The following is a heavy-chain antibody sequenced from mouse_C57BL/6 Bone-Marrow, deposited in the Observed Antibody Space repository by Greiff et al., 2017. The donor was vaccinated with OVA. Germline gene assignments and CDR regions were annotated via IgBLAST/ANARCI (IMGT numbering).Heavy chain of an antibody. Sequence: EVQLVESEGGLVQPGSSMKLSCTASGFTFSDYYMAWVRQVPEKGLEWVANINYDGSSTYYLDSLKSRFIISRDNAKNILYLQMSSLKSEDTATYYCAREALYGNYDAMDYWGQGTSVTVSS. D-gene: IGHD2-1*01. J-gene: IGHJ4*01. V-gene: IGHV5-16*01. CDR3: AREALYGNYDAMDY. CDR1: GFTFSDYY. CDR2: INYDGSST.